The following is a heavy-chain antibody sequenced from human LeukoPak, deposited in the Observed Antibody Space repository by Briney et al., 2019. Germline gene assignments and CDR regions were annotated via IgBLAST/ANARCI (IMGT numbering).Heavy chain of an antibody. CDR1: GYSFTSYW. Sequence: GGSLKISCKGSGYSFTSYWIGWVRQMPGKGLEWMGIIYPGDSDTRYSPSFQGQVTISADKSISTAYLQWSSLKASDTAMYYCARQIRPYYDFWSGYSDAFDIWGQGTMVTVSS. CDR2: IYPGDSDT. CDR3: ARQIRPYYDFWSGYSDAFDI. V-gene: IGHV5-51*01. J-gene: IGHJ3*02. D-gene: IGHD3-3*01.